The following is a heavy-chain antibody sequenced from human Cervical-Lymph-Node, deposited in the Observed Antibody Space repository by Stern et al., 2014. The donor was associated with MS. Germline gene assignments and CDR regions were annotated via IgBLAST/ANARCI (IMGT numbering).Heavy chain of an antibody. Sequence: MQLVESGAEMKKPGASVKVSCKASGYTFTDYYMHWVRQAPGQGLEWMGWINPDNGDTDSVQKLQGRVTMTRDTSISTAYMELSRLSSDDAAMYYCARQYYGMDVWGQGTTVTVSS. V-gene: IGHV1-2*02. J-gene: IGHJ6*02. CDR2: INPDNGDT. D-gene: IGHD4-11*01. CDR3: ARQYYGMDV. CDR1: GYTFTDYY.